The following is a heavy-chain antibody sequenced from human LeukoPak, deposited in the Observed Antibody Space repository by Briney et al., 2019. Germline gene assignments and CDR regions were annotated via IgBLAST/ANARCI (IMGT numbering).Heavy chain of an antibody. CDR2: ISSSGSTI. D-gene: IGHD2-15*01. CDR3: ARDARGLRYYYGMDV. J-gene: IGHJ6*02. Sequence: PGGSLRLACAAAGFTFSDYYMSWIRQAPGKGLEWVSYISSSGSTIYYADSVKGRFTISRDNAKNSLYLQMNSLRAEDTAVYYCARDARGLRYYYGMDVWGQGTTVTVSS. V-gene: IGHV3-11*01. CDR1: GFTFSDYY.